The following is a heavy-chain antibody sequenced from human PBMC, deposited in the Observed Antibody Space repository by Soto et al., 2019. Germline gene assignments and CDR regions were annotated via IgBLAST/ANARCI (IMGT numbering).Heavy chain of an antibody. CDR2: ISWNSGQL. CDR1: GFNFENYA. J-gene: IGHJ6*03. CDR3: AKDKSTGEYSYYRYMDV. Sequence: EVLLVESGGGLVQPDRPLRLSCAASGFNFENYAMLWVRQAPGKGLEWVSGISWNSGQLDYAGSVRGRFTISRDNGKNPLYLEMNSLRPDDTALYFCAKDKSTGEYSYYRYMDVWGRGTTVIVSS. V-gene: IGHV3-9*01. D-gene: IGHD4-17*01.